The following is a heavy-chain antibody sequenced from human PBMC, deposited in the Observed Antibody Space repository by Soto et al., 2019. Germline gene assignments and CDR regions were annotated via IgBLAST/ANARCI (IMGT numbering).Heavy chain of an antibody. Sequence: SETVSLTCAVYGGLLSESYWTWIRQPPGKGLEWIGEINHVGGTNYNPSLKSRVTMSVDTSQNQFSLRLISVTAEDTAMYFCVRIRYQLPSSVLWLDPWGQGTPVTV. D-gene: IGHD3-16*01. CDR1: GGLLSESY. V-gene: IGHV4-34*01. J-gene: IGHJ5*02. CDR3: VRIRYQLPSSVLWLDP. CDR2: INHVGGT.